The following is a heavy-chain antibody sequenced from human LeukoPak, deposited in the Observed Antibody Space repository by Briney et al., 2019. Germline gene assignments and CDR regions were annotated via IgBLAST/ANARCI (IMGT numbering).Heavy chain of an antibody. Sequence: SETLSLTCTVSGGSISSGSYCWSWIRQPAGKGLEWIGRIYTSGSTNYNPSLKSRVTISVDTSKNQFSLKLSSVTAADTAVYYCAREGCSSTSCYGLVFYGMDVWGQGTTVTVS. CDR3: AREGCSSTSCYGLVFYGMDV. V-gene: IGHV4-61*02. CDR2: IYTSGST. CDR1: GGSISSGSYC. J-gene: IGHJ6*02. D-gene: IGHD2-2*01.